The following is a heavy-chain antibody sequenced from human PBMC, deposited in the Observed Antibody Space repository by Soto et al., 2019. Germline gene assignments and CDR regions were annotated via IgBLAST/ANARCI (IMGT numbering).Heavy chain of an antibody. Sequence: PSETLSLTCTVSGASIISSYCIFIRHSPWKGLEWIVFVHHSGDTKTNPSLKSRVAILQDTSKNQFSLIVTSVTAADTAMYFCARGYYDANGQSNTFDIWGQGTMVTVSS. CDR1: GASIISSY. D-gene: IGHD3-22*01. J-gene: IGHJ3*02. V-gene: IGHV4-59*01. CDR2: VHHSGDT. CDR3: ARGYYDANGQSNTFDI.